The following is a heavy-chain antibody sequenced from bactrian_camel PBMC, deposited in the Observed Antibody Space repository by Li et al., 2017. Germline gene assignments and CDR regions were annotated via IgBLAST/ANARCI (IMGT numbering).Heavy chain of an antibody. V-gene: IGHV3S55*01. CDR2: IDSDGIS. D-gene: IGHD1*01. J-gene: IGHJ4*01. CDR3: AACRVPDWRAGKYDY. CDR1: GYTYSRAS. Sequence: HVQLVESGGGSVQAGGSLRLSCAVSGYTYSRASMGWIRQAPGKEREGVATIDSDGISWYVDSVKGRFTISRDKAKNTLYLQTNSLKTEDTAVYYCAACRVPDWRAGKYDYWGQGTQVTVS.